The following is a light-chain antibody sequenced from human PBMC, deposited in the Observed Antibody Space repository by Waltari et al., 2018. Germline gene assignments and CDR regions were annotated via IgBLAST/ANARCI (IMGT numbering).Light chain of an antibody. V-gene: IGKV1-9*01. J-gene: IGKJ3*01. Sequence: DIQLTQSPSFLSASVGDRVTITCRASQGISSYLAWYQQKTGKAPKLLIYAASKLQSGVPSRFSGSGSGTEFTLTISSLQPEDFATYYCQQLNSYPPIFGPGTKVDIK. CDR1: QGISSY. CDR2: AAS. CDR3: QQLNSYPPI.